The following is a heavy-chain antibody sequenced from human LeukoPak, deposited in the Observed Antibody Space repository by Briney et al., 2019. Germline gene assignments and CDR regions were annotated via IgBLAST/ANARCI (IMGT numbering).Heavy chain of an antibody. Sequence: ASVKVSCKASGYTFTSYVMNWVRQSPGQGLEWMGWINTNTGNPTYAQGFIGRFVFSLDTSVSTAYLQISSLKSEDTAMYYCARWGYGSGSYPHGGFDPWGQGTLVTVSS. J-gene: IGHJ5*02. V-gene: IGHV7-4-1*02. CDR1: GYTFTSYV. CDR3: ARWGYGSGSYPHGGFDP. CDR2: INTNTGNP. D-gene: IGHD3-10*01.